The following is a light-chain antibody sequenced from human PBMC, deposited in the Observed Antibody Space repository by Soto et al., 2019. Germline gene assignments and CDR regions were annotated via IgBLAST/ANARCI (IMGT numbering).Light chain of an antibody. CDR3: CSYAGSSTYV. CDR1: SSDVGSYNL. Sequence: QSVLTQPASVSGSPGQSITISCTGTSSDVGSYNLVSWDQQHPGKAPKLMIYEGSKRPSGVSNRFSGSKSGNTASLTISGLQAEDEADYYCCSYAGSSTYVFGTGTKVTV. V-gene: IGLV2-23*01. J-gene: IGLJ1*01. CDR2: EGS.